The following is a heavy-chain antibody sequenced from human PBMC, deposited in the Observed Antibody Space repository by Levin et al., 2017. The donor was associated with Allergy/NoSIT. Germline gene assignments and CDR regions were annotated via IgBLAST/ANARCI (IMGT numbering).Heavy chain of an antibody. Sequence: PGGSLRLSCAASGFTFSSYGMHWVRQAPGKGLEWVAVISYDGSNKYYADSVKGRFTISRDNSKNTLYLQMNSLRAEDTAVYYCAKTPSDFWSGPLDYWGQGTLVTVSS. CDR2: ISYDGSNK. D-gene: IGHD3-3*01. CDR1: GFTFSSYG. J-gene: IGHJ4*02. CDR3: AKTPSDFWSGPLDY. V-gene: IGHV3-30*18.